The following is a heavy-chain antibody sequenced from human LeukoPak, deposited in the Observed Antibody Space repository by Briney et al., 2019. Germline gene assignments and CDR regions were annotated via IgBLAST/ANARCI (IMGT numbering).Heavy chain of an antibody. CDR1: GYTFTAYN. D-gene: IGHD6-13*01. Sequence: GASVKVSCKASGYTFTAYNMHWVRQAPGQGPEWMGRINPNSGGTKYAQKFQARVTMTRDTSISTAYMDLSRLTSDDTAVYYCARGSSSWTDLDNWGQGSLVTVSS. V-gene: IGHV1-2*06. CDR3: ARGSSSWTDLDN. J-gene: IGHJ4*02. CDR2: INPNSGGT.